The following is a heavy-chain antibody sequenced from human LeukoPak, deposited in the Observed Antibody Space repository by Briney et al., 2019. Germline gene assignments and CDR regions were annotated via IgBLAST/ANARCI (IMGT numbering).Heavy chain of an antibody. CDR1: GYTFTGYY. CDR3: ARWHYDILTGSRYGLDV. Sequence: EASVKVSCKVSGYTFTGYYIHWVRQAPGQGLEWMGWINPNSGGTYYAQKFQGGVTVTRDTSISTAYMELSRLRSDDTAVYYCARWHYDILTGSRYGLDVWGQGTTVTVSS. J-gene: IGHJ6*02. V-gene: IGHV1-2*02. D-gene: IGHD3-9*01. CDR2: INPNSGGT.